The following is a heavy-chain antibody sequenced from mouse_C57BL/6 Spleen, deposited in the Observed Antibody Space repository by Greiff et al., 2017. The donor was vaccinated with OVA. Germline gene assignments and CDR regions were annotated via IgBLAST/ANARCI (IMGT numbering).Heavy chain of an antibody. D-gene: IGHD1-1*01. J-gene: IGHJ2*01. CDR2: IYPRSGNT. Sequence: VKLVESGAELARPGASVKLSCKASGYTFTSYGISWVKQRTGQGLEWIGEIYPRSGNTYYNEKFKGKATLTADKSSSTAYMELRSLTSEDSAVYFCARSFITTVVATKYFDYWGQGTTLTVSS. CDR3: ARSFITTVVATKYFDY. CDR1: GYTFTSYG. V-gene: IGHV1-81*01.